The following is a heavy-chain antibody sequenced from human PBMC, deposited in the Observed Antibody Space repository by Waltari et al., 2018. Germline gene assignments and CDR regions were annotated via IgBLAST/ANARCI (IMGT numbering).Heavy chain of an antibody. CDR2: IYYSGST. V-gene: IGHV4-59*01. J-gene: IGHJ5*02. Sequence: QVQLQESGPGLVKPSETLSLTCTVPGGSISSYYWSWIRQPPGKGLEWIGYIYYSGSTNYNPSLKGRVTISVDTSKNQFSLKLSSVTAADTAVYYCARSAHSSSPLVWFDPWGQGTLVTVSS. CDR1: GGSISSYY. CDR3: ARSAHSSSPLVWFDP. D-gene: IGHD6-6*01.